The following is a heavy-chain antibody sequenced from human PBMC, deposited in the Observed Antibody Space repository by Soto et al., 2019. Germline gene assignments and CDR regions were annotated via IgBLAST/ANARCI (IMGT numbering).Heavy chain of an antibody. D-gene: IGHD3-10*01. CDR3: ARGRGGVDALLAHYYYYYDTEF. Sequence: QVQIVQSGAEVKSPRASVKVSCKAPGYTVTGYDIHSVRQATGQRLGRMGRINTNSGGTNNAQKFHGRVTVTRDTSISSAYMELSGLRSDDTSEYSCARGRGGVDALLAHYYYYYDTEFWSHQTTVTDS. J-gene: IGHJ6*02. CDR1: GYTVTGYD. V-gene: IGHV1-2*02. CDR2: INTNSGGT.